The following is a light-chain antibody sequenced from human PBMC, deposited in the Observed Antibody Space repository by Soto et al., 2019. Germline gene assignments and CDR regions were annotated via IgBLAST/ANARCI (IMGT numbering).Light chain of an antibody. CDR3: QHYNTYST. CDR1: QSISSW. V-gene: IGKV1-5*03. CDR2: KAS. J-gene: IGKJ1*01. Sequence: IQMTQSPSTLSASVGDRVIITCRASQSISSWLAWYQQKPGKAPKLLIYKASSLESGVPSRFSGSGSGTEFTLTISSPQPDDFATYYCQHYNTYSTFGQGTKVDIK.